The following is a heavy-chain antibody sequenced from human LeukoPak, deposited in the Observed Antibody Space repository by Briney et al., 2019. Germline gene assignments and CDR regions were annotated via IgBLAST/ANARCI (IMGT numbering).Heavy chain of an antibody. V-gene: IGHV4-61*02. CDR3: ARGVVEMATSWGY. CDR1: GGSISSGTYF. Sequence: SQTLSLTCTVSGGSISSGTYFWSWIRQPAGKGLEWIGRIHTSGSTNYSPSLRSRVTISVDTSKNQFSLNLSSVTAADTAVYYCARGVVEMATSWGYWGRGTLVTVSS. D-gene: IGHD5-24*01. CDR2: IHTSGST. J-gene: IGHJ4*02.